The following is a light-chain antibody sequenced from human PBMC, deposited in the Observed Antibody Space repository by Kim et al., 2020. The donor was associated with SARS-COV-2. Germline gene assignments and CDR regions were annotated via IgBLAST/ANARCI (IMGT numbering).Light chain of an antibody. J-gene: IGLJ2*01. Sequence: ALGQTVRITCQGDSLRSYYASWYQQKPGQAPVLVIYGKNNRPSGIPDRFSGSSSGNTASLTITGDQAEDEADYCCNSRDSSGNHLVFGGGTQLTVL. CDR3: NSRDSSGNHLV. CDR2: GKN. CDR1: SLRSYY. V-gene: IGLV3-19*01.